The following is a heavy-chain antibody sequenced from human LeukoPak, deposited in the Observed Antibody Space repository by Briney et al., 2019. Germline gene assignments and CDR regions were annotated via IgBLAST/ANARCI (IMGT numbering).Heavy chain of an antibody. CDR2: ISDSGSDT. CDR3: AKRVPYSSSSVYFDS. Sequence: PGGPLRLSCAASGFTFSTYGLSWVRQTPGKGLEWVSAISDSGSDTYYTDSVKGRFTISRDNSRNTLYLQMNSLRAEDTAVYYCAKRVPYSSSSVYFDSWGQGTLVTVSS. CDR1: GFTFSTYG. J-gene: IGHJ4*02. V-gene: IGHV3-23*01. D-gene: IGHD6-6*01.